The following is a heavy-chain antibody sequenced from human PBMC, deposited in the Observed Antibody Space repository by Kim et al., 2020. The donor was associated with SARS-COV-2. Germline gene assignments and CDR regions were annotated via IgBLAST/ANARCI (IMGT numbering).Heavy chain of an antibody. J-gene: IGHJ5*02. CDR2: MNPNSGNT. D-gene: IGHD6-13*01. Sequence: ASVKVSCKASGYTFTSYDINWVRQATGQGLEWMGWMNPNSGNTGYAQKFQGRVTMTRNTSISTAYMELSSLRSEDTAVYYCARGEGIAAAASSWGQGTLVTVSS. CDR3: ARGEGIAAAASS. CDR1: GYTFTSYD. V-gene: IGHV1-8*01.